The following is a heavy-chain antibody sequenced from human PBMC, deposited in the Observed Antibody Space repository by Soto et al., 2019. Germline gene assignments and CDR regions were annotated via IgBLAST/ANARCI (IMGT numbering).Heavy chain of an antibody. CDR1: GGSISSSSYY. V-gene: IGHV4-39*01. CDR2: IYYSGST. Sequence: QLQLQESGPGLVKPSETLSLTCTVSGGSISSSSYYWGWIRQPPGKGLEWIGSIYYSGSTYYNPSLKSRVTISVDTSKNQFSLKLSSVTAADTAVYYCASGIKFEAAHDLWGQDNWFDPWGQGTLVTVSS. D-gene: IGHD6-25*01. CDR3: ASGIKFEAAHDLWGQDNWFDP. J-gene: IGHJ5*02.